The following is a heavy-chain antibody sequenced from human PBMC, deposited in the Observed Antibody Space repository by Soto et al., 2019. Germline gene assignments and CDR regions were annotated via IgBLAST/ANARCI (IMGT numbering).Heavy chain of an antibody. D-gene: IGHD4-4*01. CDR1: GFAFSTHA. V-gene: IGHV3-23*01. Sequence: GGSLRLSCVASGFAFSTHAMSWVRQAPGKGLEWVSTFSGSGGNIYYAESVKGRLTISRDDSKNTLYLQMDSLRVEDTAVYYCAKAANYNNPPYNWFDPWGQGTLVTVSS. CDR3: AKAANYNNPPYNWFDP. CDR2: FSGSGGNI. J-gene: IGHJ5*02.